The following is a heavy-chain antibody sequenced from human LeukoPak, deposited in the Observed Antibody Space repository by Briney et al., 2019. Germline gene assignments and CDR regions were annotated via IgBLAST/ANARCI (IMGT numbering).Heavy chain of an antibody. D-gene: IGHD4-17*01. Sequence: GGSLRLSCAASGFTFSGYAMNWVRQAPGRGLEWLSHISSTGGTIYYADSVKGRLTVSRDNAKNSLYLQMNSLRAEDTAVYYCAKSDPYGDSLIEIWGQGALVTVSS. CDR2: ISSTGGTI. CDR1: GFTFSGYA. CDR3: AKSDPYGDSLIEI. J-gene: IGHJ4*02. V-gene: IGHV3-48*03.